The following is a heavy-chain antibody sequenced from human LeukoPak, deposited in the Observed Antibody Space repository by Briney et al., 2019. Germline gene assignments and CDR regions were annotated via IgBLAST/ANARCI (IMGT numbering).Heavy chain of an antibody. CDR2: ISAYNGDT. D-gene: IGHD3-10*01. V-gene: IGHV1-18*01. Sequence: ASVKVSCKASGYTFTSYGISWVRQAPGQGLEWMGWISAYNGDTNYAQKLQGRVTMTTDTSTSTAYMELRSLRSDDTAVYYCARVFRVLWFGELLYDYWGQGTLVTVSS. J-gene: IGHJ4*02. CDR1: GYTFTSYG. CDR3: ARVFRVLWFGELLYDY.